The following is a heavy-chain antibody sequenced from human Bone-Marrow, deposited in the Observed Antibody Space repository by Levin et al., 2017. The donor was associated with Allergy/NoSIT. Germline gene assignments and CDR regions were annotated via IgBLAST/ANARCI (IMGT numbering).Heavy chain of an antibody. CDR1: GFTVSSNY. D-gene: IGHD2-15*01. V-gene: IGHV3-53*01. CDR3: ARGVVAATPGVYGQHYYYYMDV. J-gene: IGHJ6*03. CDR2: IYSGGST. Sequence: GGSLRLSCAASGFTVSSNYMSWVRQAPGKGLEWVSVIYSGGSTYYADSVKGRFTISRDNSKNTLYLQMNSLRAEDTAVYYCARGVVAATPGVYGQHYYYYMDVWGKGTTVTVSS.